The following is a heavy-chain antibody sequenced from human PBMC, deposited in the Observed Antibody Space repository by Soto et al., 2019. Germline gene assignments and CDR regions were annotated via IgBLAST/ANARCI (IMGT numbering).Heavy chain of an antibody. D-gene: IGHD2-15*01. J-gene: IGHJ1*01. V-gene: IGHV2-5*02. CDR3: AHTVWLVVVTSEDEYFQH. CDR1: GFSLTTSGVV. Sequence: QLTLKESGPTLVKTTQTLTLTCTFPGFSLTTSGVVVGWIRKPPGKALEWLAVTYWDDDKDYSPALKNRHTLTKDTSENPGVLTMTKMDPVDTATDYCAHTVWLVVVTSEDEYFQHWCQGTQGSVSS. CDR2: TYWDDDK.